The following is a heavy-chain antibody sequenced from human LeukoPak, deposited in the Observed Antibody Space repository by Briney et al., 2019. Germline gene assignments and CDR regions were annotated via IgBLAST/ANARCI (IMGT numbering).Heavy chain of an antibody. V-gene: IGHV4-39*07. CDR1: GGSISSSSYY. CDR3: ARAHGVGATLNWFDP. Sequence: SETLSLTCTVSGGSISSSSYYWGWIRQPPGKGLEWIGSIYYSGSTYYNPSLKSRVTISVDTSKNQFSLKLSSVTAADTAVYYCARAHGVGATLNWFDPWGQGTLVTVSS. D-gene: IGHD1-26*01. J-gene: IGHJ5*02. CDR2: IYYSGST.